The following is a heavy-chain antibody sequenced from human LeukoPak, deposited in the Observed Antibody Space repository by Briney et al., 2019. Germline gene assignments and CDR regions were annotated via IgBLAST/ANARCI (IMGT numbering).Heavy chain of an antibody. CDR2: ISTTGRYI. J-gene: IGHJ4*02. V-gene: IGHV3-21*01. D-gene: IGHD5-12*01. CDR3: ARGNSDYDHDY. Sequence: GGSLRLSCAASGFTFTSYSMNWVRQAPGKGLEWVSSISTTGRYIYYADSVKGRFTVSRDNTKNSLYLHMNSLRAEDTAVYYCARGNSDYDHDYWGQGTLVTVSS. CDR1: GFTFTSYS.